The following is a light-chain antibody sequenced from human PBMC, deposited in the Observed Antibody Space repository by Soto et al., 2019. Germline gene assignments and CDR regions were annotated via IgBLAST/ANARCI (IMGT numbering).Light chain of an antibody. V-gene: IGLV1-51*01. CDR3: GSWDSSLSAYV. CDR2: DDN. CDR1: SSDVGL. Sequence: QSALTQPASVSGSPGQSITISCTGTSSDVGLVSWYQHHPGKAPKLMIYDDNKRPSGIPDRFSGSKSGTSATLGITGFQTGDEADYYCGSWDSSLSAYVFGTGTKVTVL. J-gene: IGLJ1*01.